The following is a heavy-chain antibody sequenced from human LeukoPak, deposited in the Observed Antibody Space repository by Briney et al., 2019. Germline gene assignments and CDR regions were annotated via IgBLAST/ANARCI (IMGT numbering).Heavy chain of an antibody. V-gene: IGHV3-33*01. CDR3: ARARGYSYGYYGY. D-gene: IGHD5-18*01. J-gene: IGHJ4*02. Sequence: GGSLRLSCAASVFTFSSYGTHWVRQAPGKGLEWVAVIWYDGSNKYYADSVKGRFTISRDNSKNTLYLQMNRLRAEDTAVYYCARARGYSYGYYGYWGQGTLVTVSS. CDR2: IWYDGSNK. CDR1: VFTFSSYG.